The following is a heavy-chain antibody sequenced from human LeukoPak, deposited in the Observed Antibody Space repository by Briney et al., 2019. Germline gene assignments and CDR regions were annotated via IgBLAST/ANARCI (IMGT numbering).Heavy chain of an antibody. CDR3: ARARHALWFGELYYFDY. D-gene: IGHD3-10*01. CDR2: IIPILGIA. Sequence: ASVTVSCKASGGTFSSYAISWVRQAPGQGLEWMGRIIPILGIANYAQKFQGRVTITADKSTSTAYMELSSLRSEDTAVYYCARARHALWFGELYYFDYWGQGTLVTVSS. V-gene: IGHV1-69*04. J-gene: IGHJ4*02. CDR1: GGTFSSYA.